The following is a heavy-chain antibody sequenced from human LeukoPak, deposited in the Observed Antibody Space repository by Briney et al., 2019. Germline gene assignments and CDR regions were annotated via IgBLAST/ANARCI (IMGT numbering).Heavy chain of an antibody. D-gene: IGHD3-22*01. CDR1: GYTFTSYY. Sequence: ASVKVSCKAFGYTFTSYYLHWVRQAPGQGFEWMGIISPSGGSTSYAQKFQGRITMTRDMSTSTLYMELSGLRSEDTAVYYCARDPQATVYRSGHIDYWGQGTLVTVSS. J-gene: IGHJ4*02. V-gene: IGHV1-46*01. CDR2: ISPSGGST. CDR3: ARDPQATVYRSGHIDY.